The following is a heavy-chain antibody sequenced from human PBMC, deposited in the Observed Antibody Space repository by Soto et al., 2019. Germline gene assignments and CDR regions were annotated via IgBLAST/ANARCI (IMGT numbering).Heavy chain of an antibody. CDR1: GGTVNSGSYY. J-gene: IGHJ4*01. D-gene: IGHD3-3*01. CDR2: VYYSGTT. V-gene: IGHV4-61*01. Sequence: SETLSLTCSFSGGTVNSGSYYWSWVRQAPGKGLEWIGHVYYSGTTKYNPSLKSRVTISVDTSNNQFSLKINSVTAADTAIYYCARDYWSPELRFDYWGQGILVTVSS. CDR3: ARDYWSPELRFDY.